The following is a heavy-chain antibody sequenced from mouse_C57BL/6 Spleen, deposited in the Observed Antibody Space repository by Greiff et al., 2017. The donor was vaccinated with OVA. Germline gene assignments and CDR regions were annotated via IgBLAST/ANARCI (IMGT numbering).Heavy chain of an antibody. CDR3: ARKDYYGSSYGDYFDY. V-gene: IGHV1-82*01. CDR2: IYPGDGDT. Sequence: LVKPGASVKISCKASGYAFSSSWMNWVKQRPGKGLEWIGRIYPGDGDTNYNGKFKGKATLTADKSSSTAYMQLSSLTSEDSAVYFCARKDYYGSSYGDYFDYWGQGTTLTVSS. CDR1: GYAFSSSW. J-gene: IGHJ2*01. D-gene: IGHD1-1*01.